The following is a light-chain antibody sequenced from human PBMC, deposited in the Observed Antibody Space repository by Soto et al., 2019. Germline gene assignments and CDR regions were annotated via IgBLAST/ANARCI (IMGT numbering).Light chain of an antibody. J-gene: IGLJ1*01. Sequence: QSALTQPASVSGSPGQSITISCTGTSSDVGSYNLVSWYQQHPGKAPKLMIYEVSKRPSGVSNRFSGSKSGNTASLTISGLQAEDEADYYCCSYAGSNNFYVFGTGTKVTVL. V-gene: IGLV2-23*02. CDR3: CSYAGSNNFYV. CDR1: SSDVGSYNL. CDR2: EVS.